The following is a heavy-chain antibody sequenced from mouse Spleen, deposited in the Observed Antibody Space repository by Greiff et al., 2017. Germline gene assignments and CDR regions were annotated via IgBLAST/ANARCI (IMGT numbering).Heavy chain of an antibody. CDR1: GYTFTSYW. CDR3: ARSYYSKRAWFAY. CDR2: IYPGSGST. V-gene: IGHV1-55*01. D-gene: IGHD2-5*01. J-gene: IGHJ3*01. Sequence: VQLQQPGAELVKPGASVKMSCKASGYTFTSYWITWVKQRPGQGLEWIGDIYPGSGSTNYNEKFKSKATLTVDTSSSTAYMQLSSLTSEDSAVYYCARSYYSKRAWFAYWGQGTLVTVSA.